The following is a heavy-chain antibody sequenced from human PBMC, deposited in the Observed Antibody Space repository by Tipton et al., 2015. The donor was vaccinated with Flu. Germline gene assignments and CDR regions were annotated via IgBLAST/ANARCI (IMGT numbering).Heavy chain of an antibody. Sequence: TLSLTCTVSGGSISSSSYYWGWIRQPPGKGLEWIGSVYYSGGTYYNPSLKSRVTISVDTSKNQFSLKLSSVTAADTAVYYCARFISIAAVADYWGQGTLVTVSS. D-gene: IGHD6-13*01. V-gene: IGHV4-39*07. CDR2: VYYSGGT. J-gene: IGHJ4*02. CDR1: GGSISSSSYY. CDR3: ARFISIAAVADY.